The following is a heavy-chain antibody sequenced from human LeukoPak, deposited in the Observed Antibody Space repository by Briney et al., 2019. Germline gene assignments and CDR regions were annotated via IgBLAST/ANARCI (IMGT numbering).Heavy chain of an antibody. CDR1: GGSISSSY. V-gene: IGHV4-59*08. Sequence: PSETLSLTCIVSGGSISSSYWSWIRQPPGKGLEWIGYISYSGRTNYNPSLKSRVTISVDTSKNQFSLRLSSATAADTAVYYCAGTYYYDSSGYYSSFYYYYMDVWGKGTTVTVAS. CDR2: ISYSGRT. J-gene: IGHJ6*03. D-gene: IGHD3-22*01. CDR3: AGTYYYDSSGYYSSFYYYYMDV.